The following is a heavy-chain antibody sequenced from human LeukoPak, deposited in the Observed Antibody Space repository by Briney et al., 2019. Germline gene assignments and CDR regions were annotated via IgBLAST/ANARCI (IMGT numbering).Heavy chain of an antibody. CDR1: RFTFSSYA. J-gene: IGHJ4*02. Sequence: GGSLRLSCAASRFTFSSYAMSWVRQAPGKGLEWVASIKPDGSQKDYVDSVKGRFTISRDNGKNSLYLQLNSLRAEDTAVYYCATDRGFASFDYWGQGTLVTVSS. V-gene: IGHV3-7*01. CDR2: IKPDGSQK. CDR3: ATDRGFASFDY. D-gene: IGHD3-3*01.